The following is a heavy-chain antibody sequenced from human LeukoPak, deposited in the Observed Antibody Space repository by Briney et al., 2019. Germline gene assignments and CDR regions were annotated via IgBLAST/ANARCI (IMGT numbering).Heavy chain of an antibody. CDR2: IYTSGST. V-gene: IGHV4-4*07. Sequence: SETLSLTCTVSGGSISSYYWSWIRQPAGKGLEWIGRIYTSGSTNYNPSLESRVTMSVDTSKNQFSLKLSSVTAADTAVYYCARDQLSITIFGVVTDDAFDIWGQGTMVTVSS. CDR3: ARDQLSITIFGVVTDDAFDI. J-gene: IGHJ3*02. D-gene: IGHD3-3*01. CDR1: GGSISSYY.